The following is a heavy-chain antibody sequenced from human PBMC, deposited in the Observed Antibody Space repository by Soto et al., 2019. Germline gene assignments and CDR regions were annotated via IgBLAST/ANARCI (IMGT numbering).Heavy chain of an antibody. CDR3: ARDLNYYFDY. J-gene: IGHJ4*02. V-gene: IGHV4-59*01. Sequence: ETLSLTCTVSSGSISSFYWSWIRQPPGKGLEWIGYIYYSGSTNYNPSLKSRVTISVDTSKNQFSLKLRSVTAADTAVYYCARDLNYYFDYWGQGTLVTVSS. D-gene: IGHD1-20*01. CDR1: SGSISSFY. CDR2: IYYSGST.